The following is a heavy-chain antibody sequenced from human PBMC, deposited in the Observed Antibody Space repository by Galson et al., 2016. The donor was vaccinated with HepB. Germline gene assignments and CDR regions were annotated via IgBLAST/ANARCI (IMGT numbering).Heavy chain of an antibody. CDR2: TYYRSKWHF. V-gene: IGHV6-1*01. CDR1: GDSVSSNSAG. D-gene: IGHD3-16*01. Sequence: CAISGDSVSSNSAGWYWIRQSPSRGLEWLGRTYYRSKWHFDYAESAESRIAINPDTAKNQFSLQLNSVTPEDTDVYYCARSYLLGRGLGWWGQGTLVTVSS. J-gene: IGHJ4*02. CDR3: ARSYLLGRGLGW.